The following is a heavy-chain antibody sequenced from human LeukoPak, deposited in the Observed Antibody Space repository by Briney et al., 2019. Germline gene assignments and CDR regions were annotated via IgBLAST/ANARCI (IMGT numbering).Heavy chain of an antibody. CDR2: INWNGGST. Sequence: RPGGSLRLSCAASGFTFDDYGMSWVRHAPGKGLEWVSGINWNGGSTRYADSVKGRFTISRDNAKNSLYLQMNSLRAEDTALYYCARAEYRDYDFWSGYSQYNWFDPWGQGTLVTVSS. J-gene: IGHJ5*02. CDR1: GFTFDDYG. V-gene: IGHV3-20*04. D-gene: IGHD3-3*01. CDR3: ARAEYRDYDFWSGYSQYNWFDP.